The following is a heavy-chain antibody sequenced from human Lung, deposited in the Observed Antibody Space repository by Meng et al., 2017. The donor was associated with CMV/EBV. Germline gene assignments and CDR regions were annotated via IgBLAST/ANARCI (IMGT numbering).Heavy chain of an antibody. CDR2: IYYNRGT. V-gene: IGHV4-59*01. D-gene: IGHD4/OR15-4a*01. CDR3: ARGHYGDSSDYFDF. J-gene: IGHJ4*02. CDR1: GGSISHYC. Sequence: SXTLSLXCTVSGGSISHYCWNWIRQPPGKGLEWIGYIYYNRGTNYNPSLKGRVTISLETSKNQFSLKLSSVTAADTAVYYCARGHYGDSSDYFDFWGQG.